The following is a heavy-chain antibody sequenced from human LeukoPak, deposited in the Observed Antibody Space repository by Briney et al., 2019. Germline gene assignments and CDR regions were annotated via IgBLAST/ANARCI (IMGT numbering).Heavy chain of an antibody. V-gene: IGHV4-34*01. J-gene: IGHJ4*02. D-gene: IGHD3-10*01. CDR1: GGSFSGYY. Sequence: ASETLSLTCAVYGGSFSGYYWSWIRQPPGKGLEWIGEINHSGSTNYNPSLKSRVTISVDTSKNQFSLKLSPVTAADTAVYYCARHRLWFGDQKGAYYFDYWGQGTLVTVSS. CDR3: ARHRLWFGDQKGAYYFDY. CDR2: INHSGST.